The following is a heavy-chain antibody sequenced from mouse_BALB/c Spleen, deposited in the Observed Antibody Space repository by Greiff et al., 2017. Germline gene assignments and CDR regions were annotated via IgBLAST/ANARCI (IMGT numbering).Heavy chain of an antibody. J-gene: IGHJ4*01. V-gene: IGHV7-3*02. CDR1: GFTFTDYY. CDR2: IRNKANGYTT. CDR3: AREGYGYDGRDAMDY. D-gene: IGHD2-2*01. Sequence: EVKLVESGGGLVQPGGSLRLSCATSGFTFTDYYMSWVRQPPGKALEWLGFIRNKANGYTTEYSASVKGRFTISRDNSQSILYLQMNTLRAEDSATYYCAREGYGYDGRDAMDYWGQGTSVTVSS.